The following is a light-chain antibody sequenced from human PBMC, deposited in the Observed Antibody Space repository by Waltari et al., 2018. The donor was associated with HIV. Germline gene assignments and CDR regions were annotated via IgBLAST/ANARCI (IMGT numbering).Light chain of an antibody. CDR1: NIGSKS. Sequence: SYVLTQPPSVSVAPGQTARISCVGTNIGSKSVQWYQQRPGQAPILVVYEDTERPSGIPERISGSNSGNTATLTISRVEAGDEADYYCQVWDSSHYHRGVFGGGTNLTVL. CDR3: QVWDSSHYHRGV. J-gene: IGLJ3*02. CDR2: EDT. V-gene: IGLV3-21*02.